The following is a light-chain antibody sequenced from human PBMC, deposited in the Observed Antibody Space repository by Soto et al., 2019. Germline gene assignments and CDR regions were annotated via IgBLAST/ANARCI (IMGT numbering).Light chain of an antibody. J-gene: IGLJ3*02. Sequence: QSALTQPASVSGSPGQSITISCTGTSSDVGSYNLVSWYQQHPGKAPKLMIYEGSKRPSGVSNRFSGSKSGNTASLTISGIQAEDEADYYCCSSAGSRVFGGGTKLTVL. V-gene: IGLV2-23*01. CDR1: SSDVGSYNL. CDR2: EGS. CDR3: CSSAGSRV.